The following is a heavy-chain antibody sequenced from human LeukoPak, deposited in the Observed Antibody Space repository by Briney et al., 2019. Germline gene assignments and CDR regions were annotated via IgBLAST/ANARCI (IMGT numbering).Heavy chain of an antibody. CDR3: ARSWGCSYYYYYMDV. J-gene: IGHJ6*03. CDR1: GGSFDGYY. CDR2: ITYDGST. D-gene: IGHD3-16*01. V-gene: IGHV4-34*01. Sequence: PSETLSLTCAVFGGSFDGYYWSWIRQPPGKGLEWIGEITYDGSTNYNPSLKSRVTISVDTSKIQFSLKLSSLTAADTAVYYCARSWGCSYYYYYMDVWGKGTTVTISS.